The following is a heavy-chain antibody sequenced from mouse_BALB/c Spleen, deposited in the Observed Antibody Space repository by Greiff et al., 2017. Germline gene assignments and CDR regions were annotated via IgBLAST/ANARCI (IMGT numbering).Heavy chain of an antibody. CDR2: INSNGGST. Sequence: EVQLVESGGGLVQPGGSLKLSCAASGFTFSSYGMSWVRQTPDKRLELVATINSNGGSTYYPDSVKGRFTISRDNAKNTLYLQMSSLKSEDTAMYYCARYPYYRYDDYYAMDYWGQGTSVTVSS. CDR1: GFTFSSYG. J-gene: IGHJ4*01. V-gene: IGHV5-6-3*01. D-gene: IGHD2-14*01. CDR3: ARYPYYRYDDYYAMDY.